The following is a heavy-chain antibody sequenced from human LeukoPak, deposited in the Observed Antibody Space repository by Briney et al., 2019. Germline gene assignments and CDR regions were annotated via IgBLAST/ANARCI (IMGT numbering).Heavy chain of an antibody. V-gene: IGHV3-74*01. Sequence: EGSLRLSCAASGFTFSTYWMHWVRQAPGKGLVWVSRIDNGGSTTLYADSVRGRFIISRDNAKNTLYLQMNNLRVEDTGIYYCAKDVGLVAPAAIMAFDVWGQGTMVTVSS. CDR2: IDNGGSTT. J-gene: IGHJ3*01. D-gene: IGHD2-2*02. CDR3: AKDVGLVAPAAIMAFDV. CDR1: GFTFSTYW.